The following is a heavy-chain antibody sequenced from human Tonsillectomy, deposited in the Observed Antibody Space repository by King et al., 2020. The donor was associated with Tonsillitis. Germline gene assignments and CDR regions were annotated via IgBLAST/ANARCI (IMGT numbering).Heavy chain of an antibody. J-gene: IGHJ6*02. D-gene: IGHD1-26*01. CDR2: ISFDGSNK. V-gene: IGHV3-30*04. Sequence: VQLVESGGGVVQPGRSLRLSCAASGFTLSTYAMHWVRQAPGKGLEWVLVISFDGSNKYYADSVKGRFTVSRDNSKNTLYLQMNSLRPEDTAVYYCARDLEGGTALEYYDAMDVWGQGTTVTVS. CDR3: ARDLEGGTALEYYDAMDV. CDR1: GFTLSTYA.